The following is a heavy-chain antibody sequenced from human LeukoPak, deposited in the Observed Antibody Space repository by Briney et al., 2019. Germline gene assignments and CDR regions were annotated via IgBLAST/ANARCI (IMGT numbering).Heavy chain of an antibody. V-gene: IGHV3-30*02. J-gene: IGHJ3*02. CDR3: AKAKGSIQLWAIDAFDI. CDR1: GFTFSSYG. D-gene: IGHD5-18*01. CDR2: IRYDGSNK. Sequence: GGSLRLSCAASGFTFSSYGMHWVRQAPGKGLGGVAFIRYDGSNKYYADSVKGRFTISRDNSKNTLYLQMNSLRAEDTAVYYCAKAKGSIQLWAIDAFDIWGQGTMVTVSS.